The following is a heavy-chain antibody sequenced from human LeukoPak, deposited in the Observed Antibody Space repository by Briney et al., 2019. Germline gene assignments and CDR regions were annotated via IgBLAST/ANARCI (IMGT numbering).Heavy chain of an antibody. J-gene: IGHJ4*02. D-gene: IGHD6-6*01. CDR1: GFTFSNFW. Sequence: GGSLRLSCAASGFTFSNFWMSWVRQAPGKGLQWVANIKQDESVKYYVDSVKGRFTISRDNTKNSVYLQMNSLRAEDTTIYYCARIGYSSSSLDYWGQGTLVTVSS. CDR2: IKQDESVK. V-gene: IGHV3-7*01. CDR3: ARIGYSSSSLDY.